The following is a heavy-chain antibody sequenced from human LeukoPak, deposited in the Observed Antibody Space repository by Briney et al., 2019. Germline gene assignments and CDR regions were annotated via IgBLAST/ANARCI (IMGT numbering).Heavy chain of an antibody. Sequence: PGGSLRLSCAASGFTFSSYAMSWVRQAPGKGLEWVSAISGSGGSTYYADSVMGRFTISRDNSKNTLYLQMDSLRAEDTAVYYCAIRGDYYDSSVFDYWGQGTLVTVSS. V-gene: IGHV3-23*01. D-gene: IGHD3-22*01. CDR3: AIRGDYYDSSVFDY. J-gene: IGHJ4*02. CDR2: ISGSGGST. CDR1: GFTFSSYA.